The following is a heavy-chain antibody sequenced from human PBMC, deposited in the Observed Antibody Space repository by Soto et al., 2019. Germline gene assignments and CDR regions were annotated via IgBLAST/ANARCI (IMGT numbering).Heavy chain of an antibody. V-gene: IGHV3-20*04. D-gene: IGHD6-13*01. Sequence: EVQLVESGGGVVRPGGSLRLSCAASGFTFDDYGMSWVRQAPGKGLEWVSGINWNGGSTGYADSVKGRFTISRDNAKNSLYLQMNSLRAEAATLYYCARDGSSWSSFDYWGQGTLVTVAS. J-gene: IGHJ4*02. CDR1: GFTFDDYG. CDR3: ARDGSSWSSFDY. CDR2: INWNGGST.